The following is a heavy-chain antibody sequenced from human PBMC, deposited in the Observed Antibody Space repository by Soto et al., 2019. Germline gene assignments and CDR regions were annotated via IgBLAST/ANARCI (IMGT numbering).Heavy chain of an antibody. J-gene: IGHJ5*02. D-gene: IGHD6-13*01. CDR2: ISSNSAYI. Sequence: PXESLQLSFADSGFTFRSLTMNWVRQAPGKGLEWVSTISSNSAYIYYTDALRGRFTISRDNAKNSLHLQMNSLRAEDTAVYYCTRDASRDSSARGWFEPWGPGTLVTVSS. V-gene: IGHV3-21*01. CDR1: GFTFRSLT. CDR3: TRDASRDSSARGWFEP.